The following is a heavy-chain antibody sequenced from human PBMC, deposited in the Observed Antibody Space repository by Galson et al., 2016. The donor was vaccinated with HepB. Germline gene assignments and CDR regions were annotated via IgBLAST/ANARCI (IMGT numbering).Heavy chain of an antibody. Sequence: SLRLSCAASGFTFSSYWMSWVRQAPGKGLEWVANIKQDGSEKYYVDSVKGRFTISRDNAKNSLYLQMNSLRAEDTAVYYCARAAERWSSSHGKYWGRGTLVTVSS. CDR1: GFTFSSYW. CDR3: ARAAERWSSSHGKY. D-gene: IGHD6-13*01. CDR2: IKQDGSEK. J-gene: IGHJ4*02. V-gene: IGHV3-7*01.